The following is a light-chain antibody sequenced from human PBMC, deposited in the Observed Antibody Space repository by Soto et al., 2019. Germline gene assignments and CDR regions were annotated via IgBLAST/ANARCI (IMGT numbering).Light chain of an antibody. CDR3: QQYNNWPRAT. V-gene: IGKV3-15*01. CDR2: RTS. Sequence: EILMTQSPATLSVSPGERATLSCRASQSMSSNLAGYQQKPGQAPRLLMFRTSSRATGFPARFSGSGSGTEFNLTISSLKSEDFGVYYCQQYNNWPRATFGGGTKVEIK. CDR1: QSMSSN. J-gene: IGKJ4*01.